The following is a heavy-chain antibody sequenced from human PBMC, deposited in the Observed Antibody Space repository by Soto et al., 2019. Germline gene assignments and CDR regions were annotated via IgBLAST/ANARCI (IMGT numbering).Heavy chain of an antibody. V-gene: IGHV4-34*01. CDR1: GGSFSAYY. Sequence: WETLSLTCAVYGGSFSAYYWSWIRQPPGKGLEWIGEMNHSVATSYNPSFKSRFTVSVNMSKSKSTQKLNSVTAPDRAVYSGARGSVDRVESSGYYEYWGQGTPVTVSS. J-gene: IGHJ4*02. D-gene: IGHD3-22*01. CDR2: MNHSVAT. CDR3: ARGSVDRVESSGYYEY.